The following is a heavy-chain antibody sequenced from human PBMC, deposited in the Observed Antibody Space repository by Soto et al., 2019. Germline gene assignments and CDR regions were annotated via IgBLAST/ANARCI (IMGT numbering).Heavy chain of an antibody. CDR2: IYNSGSTM. V-gene: IGHV3-48*03. J-gene: IGHJ6*02. D-gene: IGHD1-1*01. CDR1: GFTFSAFE. Sequence: EVQLVESGGGLVQPGGSLRLSCAASGFTFSAFEMNWVRQAPGKGLEWLSYIYNSGSTMTYADSVKGRFAISRDNAKNSLYLAMYSPRAEDTAVYYCARESGGTGLDVWGQGTTVTVSS. CDR3: ARESGGTGLDV.